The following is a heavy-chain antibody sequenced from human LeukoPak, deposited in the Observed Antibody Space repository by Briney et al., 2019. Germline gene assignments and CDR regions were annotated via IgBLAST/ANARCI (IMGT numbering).Heavy chain of an antibody. V-gene: IGHV3-48*01. CDR3: AKSGQQLVFDY. Sequence: GGSLRLSCAASGFTFSSYSMNWVRQAPGKGLEWVSYISSSSSTIYYADSVKGRFTISRDNSKNTLYLQMNSLRAEDTAVYYCAKSGQQLVFDYWGQGTLVTVSS. D-gene: IGHD6-13*01. CDR1: GFTFSSYS. CDR2: ISSSSSTI. J-gene: IGHJ4*02.